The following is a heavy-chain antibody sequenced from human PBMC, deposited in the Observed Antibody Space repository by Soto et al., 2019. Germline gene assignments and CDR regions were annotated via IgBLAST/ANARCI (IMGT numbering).Heavy chain of an antibody. J-gene: IGHJ1*01. CDR2: ISSSSNYI. CDR1: GFTFSSYS. CDR3: AKEVAGTRYFQH. Sequence: EVQLVESGGGLVKPGGSLRLSCAASGFTFSSYSMNWVRQAPGKGLQWVSSISSSSNYIYYADSEKGRFTISRDDAKNSLYLQMNSLRAEDTAVYYCAKEVAGTRYFQHWGQGTLVTVSS. D-gene: IGHD2-15*01. V-gene: IGHV3-21*01.